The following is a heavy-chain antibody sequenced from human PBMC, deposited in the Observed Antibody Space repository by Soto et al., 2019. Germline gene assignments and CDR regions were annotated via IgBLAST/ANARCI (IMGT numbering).Heavy chain of an antibody. V-gene: IGHV1-69*13. Sequence: SVKVSCKAPGGGNLRDYRTTWVRQAPGQGLEWMGGIIPIFGTANYAQKFQGRVTITADESTSTAYMELSSLRSEDTAVYYCARDTSKRRGYSGYDTQTFDYWGQGTLVTVS. CDR2: IIPIFGTA. J-gene: IGHJ4*02. D-gene: IGHD5-12*01. CDR1: GGGNLRDYR. CDR3: ARDTSKRRGYSGYDTQTFDY.